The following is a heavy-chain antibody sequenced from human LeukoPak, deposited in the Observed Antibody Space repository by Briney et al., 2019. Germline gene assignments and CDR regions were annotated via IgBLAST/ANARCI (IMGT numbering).Heavy chain of an antibody. Sequence: PSETLSLTCTVSGGSISGYYWSWIRQPPGRGLEWIGYIYYSGSTNYNPSLKSRVTISVDTSKIQFSLKLSSVTAADTAVYYCARRDSSGWYDYFDYWGQGILVTVSS. CDR1: GGSISGYY. D-gene: IGHD6-19*01. CDR3: ARRDSSGWYDYFDY. V-gene: IGHV4-59*08. CDR2: IYYSGST. J-gene: IGHJ4*02.